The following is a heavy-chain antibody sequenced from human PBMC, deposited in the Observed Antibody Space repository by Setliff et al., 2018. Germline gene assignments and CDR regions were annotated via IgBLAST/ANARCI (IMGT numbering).Heavy chain of an antibody. Sequence: PSETLSLTCAVSGGSISSGGYYWSWIRQHPGKGLEWIGYIYYSGTTNYSPSLKTRVTISTDTSKNQFSLQLTSVTATDTAVYYCARTGTYRYFDYWGQGALVTVSS. CDR1: GGSISSGGYY. V-gene: IGHV4-31*11. D-gene: IGHD1-1*01. CDR3: ARTGTYRYFDY. CDR2: IYYSGTT. J-gene: IGHJ4*02.